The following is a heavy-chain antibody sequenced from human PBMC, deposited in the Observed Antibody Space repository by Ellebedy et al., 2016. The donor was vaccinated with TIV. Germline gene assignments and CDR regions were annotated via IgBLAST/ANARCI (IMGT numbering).Heavy chain of an antibody. J-gene: IGHJ4*02. Sequence: PGGSLRLSCAASGFTFSSYAMSWVRQAPGQGLEWVSGLNANGVSIAYADSVKGRFTISRDNAKDTLFLQMNSLRAEDTAVYYCASSRYHYYLGNTIFAYWGQGALVTVSS. CDR3: ASSRYHYYLGNTIFAY. CDR2: LNANGVSI. D-gene: IGHD3-10*01. V-gene: IGHV3-23*01. CDR1: GFTFSSYA.